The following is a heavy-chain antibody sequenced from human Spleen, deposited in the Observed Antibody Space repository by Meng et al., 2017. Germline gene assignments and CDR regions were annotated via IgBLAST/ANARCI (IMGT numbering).Heavy chain of an antibody. Sequence: GESLKISCAASGFTFSSYCMSWVRQAPGKGLEWVSTISRSGGTTFYADSVKGRFTISRDNSKNTLYLQMNSLRAEDTAMYYCARDEDISAAGKLFGDYWGQGTLVTVSS. V-gene: IGHV3-23*01. CDR3: ARDEDISAAGKLFGDY. CDR2: ISRSGGTT. CDR1: GFTFSSYC. J-gene: IGHJ4*02. D-gene: IGHD6-25*01.